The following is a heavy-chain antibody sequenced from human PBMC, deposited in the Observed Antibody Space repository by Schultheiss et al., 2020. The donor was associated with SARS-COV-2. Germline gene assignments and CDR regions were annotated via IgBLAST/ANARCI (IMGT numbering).Heavy chain of an antibody. V-gene: IGHV3-66*01. CDR1: AITVNSNF. D-gene: IGHD4-17*01. Sequence: GGSLRLSCAASAITVNSNFWGWVRHAPGKGLEWVSVIYSGGRIYYADSVKGRFAISRDNSKTTLYLQMNSLRAEDTAVYYCARSAVTTESVSDYWGQGTVXXXSS. J-gene: IGHJ4*02. CDR2: IYSGGRI. CDR3: ARSAVTTESVSDY.